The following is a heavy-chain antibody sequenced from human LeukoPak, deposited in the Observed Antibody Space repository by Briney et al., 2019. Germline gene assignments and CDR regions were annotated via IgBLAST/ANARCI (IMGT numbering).Heavy chain of an antibody. CDR2: IDPSDSYT. CDR3: ARRDRTGWYNFDY. V-gene: IGHV5-10-1*01. J-gene: IGHJ4*02. CDR1: GYSFTSYW. Sequence: GESLKISCKGSGYSFTSYWISWVRQMPGKGLEWMGRIDPSDSYTNYSPSFQGHVTISADKSISTAYLQWSSLKAPDTAMYYCARRDRTGWYNFDYWGQGTLVTVSS. D-gene: IGHD6-19*01.